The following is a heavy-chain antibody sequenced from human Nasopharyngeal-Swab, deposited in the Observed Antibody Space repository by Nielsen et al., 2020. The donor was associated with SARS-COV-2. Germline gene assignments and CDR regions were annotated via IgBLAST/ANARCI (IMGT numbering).Heavy chain of an antibody. J-gene: IGHJ3*02. CDR3: AKDLDYYDSSGYYGNAFDI. CDR1: GFTVSSNY. Sequence: GGSLRLSCAASGFTVSSNYMSWVRQAPGKGLEWVSVIYSGGSSTYYADSVKGRFTISRDNSKNTLYLQMNSLRAEDTAVYYCAKDLDYYDSSGYYGNAFDIWGQGTMVTVSS. CDR2: IYSGGSST. V-gene: IGHV3-23*03. D-gene: IGHD3-22*01.